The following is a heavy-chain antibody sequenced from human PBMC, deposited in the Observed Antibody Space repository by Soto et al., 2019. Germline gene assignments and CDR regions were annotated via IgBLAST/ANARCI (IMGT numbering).Heavy chain of an antibody. CDR3: TRDAKYYDILTGYFVNDD. CDR1: GYTFSNFG. D-gene: IGHD3-9*01. J-gene: IGHJ4*02. Sequence: ASVKVSCKASGYTFSNFGISWVRQAPGQGLEWLGWISTDNGDTKYAQKFQGRVTMTTDTATTTVYMELGSLKPDDTAVYYCTRDAKYYDILTGYFVNDDWGQGTLITVSS. CDR2: ISTDNGDT. V-gene: IGHV1-18*01.